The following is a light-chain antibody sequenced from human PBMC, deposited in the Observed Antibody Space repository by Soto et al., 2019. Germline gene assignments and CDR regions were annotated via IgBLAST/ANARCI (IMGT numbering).Light chain of an antibody. CDR2: GAS. CDR1: QSVRSSY. CDR3: QLYNNWPIS. V-gene: IGKV3-15*01. J-gene: IGKJ5*01. Sequence: EIVLTHSPGTVSLSPGERATLSCRASQSVRSSYFAWYQQKPGQAPRPLIFGASLRATGIPARFSGSASGTEFTLTIISLQAEDFAGYYCQLYNNWPISLGEGARLE.